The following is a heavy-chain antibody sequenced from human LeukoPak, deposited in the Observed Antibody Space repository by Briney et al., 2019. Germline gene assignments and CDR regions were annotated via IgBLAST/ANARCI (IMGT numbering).Heavy chain of an antibody. Sequence: GGSLRLSCAASGFTFNTYAMSWVRQAPGKGLEWVSAISGSGGSTYSADSVKGRFTISRDNSKNTLYLQMNSLRAEDTAVYYCAKGLYSSGWYFDYWGQGTLVTVSS. CDR3: AKGLYSSGWYFDY. D-gene: IGHD6-19*01. CDR1: GFTFNTYA. CDR2: ISGSGGST. V-gene: IGHV3-23*01. J-gene: IGHJ4*02.